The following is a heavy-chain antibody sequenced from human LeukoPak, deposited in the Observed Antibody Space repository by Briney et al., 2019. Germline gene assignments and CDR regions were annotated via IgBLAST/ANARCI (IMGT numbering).Heavy chain of an antibody. D-gene: IGHD1-26*01. CDR2: INPNSGGT. Sequence: ASVKVSCKASGYTFTGYNMHWVRQAPGQGLEWMGWINPNSGGTNYAQKFQGRVTMTRDTSISTAYMELSRLRSDDTAVYYCARDRPPSGSYNHNWFDPWGQGTLVTVSS. CDR3: ARDRPPSGSYNHNWFDP. CDR1: GYTFTGYN. V-gene: IGHV1-2*02. J-gene: IGHJ5*02.